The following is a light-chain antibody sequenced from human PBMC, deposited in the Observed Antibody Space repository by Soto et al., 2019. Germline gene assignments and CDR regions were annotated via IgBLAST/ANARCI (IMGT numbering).Light chain of an antibody. CDR2: DVN. CDR3: FSYEGGYRFV. Sequence: QSALTQPRSVSGSPGQSVTISCTGTSSDVGAYNFVSWYQQHPGEAPKLMIYDVNRRPSGVPNRFSASKSGNTASLTISGLQTEDETDYYCFSYEGGYRFVFGTGTKVTVL. J-gene: IGLJ1*01. V-gene: IGLV2-11*01. CDR1: SSDVGAYNF.